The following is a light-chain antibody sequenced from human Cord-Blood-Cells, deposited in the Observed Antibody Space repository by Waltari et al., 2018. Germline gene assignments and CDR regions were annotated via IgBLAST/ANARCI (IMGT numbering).Light chain of an antibody. V-gene: IGKV1-39*01. CDR2: AAS. J-gene: IGKJ3*01. CDR1: QSISSY. Sequence: IQMTQSPSSLSASVGDRVTITCRASQSISSYLNWYQQKPGKAPKLLIYAASSLQSGVPSRFSGSGSGTDFTHTISSLQPEDFATYYCQQSYSTPCTFGPGTKVDI. CDR3: QQSYSTPCT.